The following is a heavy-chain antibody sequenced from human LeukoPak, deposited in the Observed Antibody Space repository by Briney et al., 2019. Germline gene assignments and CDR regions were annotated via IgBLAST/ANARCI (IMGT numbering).Heavy chain of an antibody. Sequence: GGSLRLSCAASGFTFSSYWMSWVRQAPGKGLEWVANIKQDGSEKYYVDSVKGRFTISRDNAKNSLYLQMNSLRAEDTAVYYCAREGVPLSRSLWQQLVRGGFDYWGQGTLVTVSS. CDR1: GFTFSSYW. V-gene: IGHV3-7*01. CDR2: IKQDGSEK. CDR3: AREGVPLSRSLWQQLVRGGFDY. D-gene: IGHD6-13*01. J-gene: IGHJ4*02.